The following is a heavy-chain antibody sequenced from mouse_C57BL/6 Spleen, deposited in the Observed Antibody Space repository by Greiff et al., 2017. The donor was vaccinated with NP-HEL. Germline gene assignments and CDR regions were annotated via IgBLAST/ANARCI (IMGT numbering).Heavy chain of an antibody. CDR2: IDPSDSYT. D-gene: IGHD2-3*01. V-gene: IGHV1-50*01. Sequence: QVQLQQPGAELVKPGASVKLSCKASGYTFTSYWMQWVKQRPGQGLEWIGEIDPSDSYTNYNQKFKGKATLTVDTSSSTAYMQLSSLTSEDSAVYYCARSMMVTKAWFAYWGQGTLVTVSA. CDR3: ARSMMVTKAWFAY. CDR1: GYTFTSYW. J-gene: IGHJ3*01.